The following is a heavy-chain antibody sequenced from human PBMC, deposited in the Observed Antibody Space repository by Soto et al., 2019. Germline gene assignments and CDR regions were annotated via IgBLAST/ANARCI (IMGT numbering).Heavy chain of an antibody. J-gene: IGHJ6*02. V-gene: IGHV4-39*01. D-gene: IGHD6-19*01. CDR2: IHYTGST. CDR3: ARLDGNSADYYYGMDV. Sequence: SETLSLTCSVSGGSITTSNYCWGWIRQPPGKGLEWIASIHYTGSTYYNPSLKSRVTISVDTSKNQFSLKLSSVTAADTAVYYCARLDGNSADYYYGMDVWGQGTTVTISS. CDR1: GGSITTSNYC.